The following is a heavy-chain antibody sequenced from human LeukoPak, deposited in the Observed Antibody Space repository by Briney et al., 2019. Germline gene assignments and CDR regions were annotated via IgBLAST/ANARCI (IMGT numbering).Heavy chain of an antibody. Sequence: SETLSLTRTLSGGSISSYYWSWIRQPPGKGLEWIGYISYSGSTTYNPSLKSRVTISVDTSKNQFSLKMDSVTAADSAVYYCARGYASGGAPYYYGMDVWGQGTTVTVSS. CDR1: GGSISSYY. D-gene: IGHD3-10*01. J-gene: IGHJ6*02. V-gene: IGHV4-59*01. CDR3: ARGYASGGAPYYYGMDV. CDR2: ISYSGST.